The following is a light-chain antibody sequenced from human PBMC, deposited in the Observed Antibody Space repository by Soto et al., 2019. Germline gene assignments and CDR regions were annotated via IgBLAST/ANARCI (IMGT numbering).Light chain of an antibody. CDR2: GTF. V-gene: IGKV3-20*01. CDR3: QQYASSSWT. Sequence: EIVLTQSPGTLSLSPGERATLSCRASQSVISSYLAWYQQKPGQAPRLLIYGTFNRATGIPDRFSGSGSAKDFTLTITRLEPEDFAVYYCQQYASSSWTFGQGTKVEI. J-gene: IGKJ1*01. CDR1: QSVISSY.